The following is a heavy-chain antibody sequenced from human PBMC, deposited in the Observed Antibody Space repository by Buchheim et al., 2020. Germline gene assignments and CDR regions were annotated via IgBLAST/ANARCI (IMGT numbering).Heavy chain of an antibody. V-gene: IGHV3-21*01. CDR2: ISSTSIYM. J-gene: IGHJ4*02. CDR3: ARGAYSSTWSFDY. CDR1: GFTFSTYS. D-gene: IGHD6-13*01. Sequence: EVQLVESGGGLVKPGGSLRLSCAASGFTFSTYSMNWVRQAPGKGLEWVSSISSTSIYMFFADSVKGRFPISRTNAKNPLYLQMNGLRAEDTAVYYCARGAYSSTWSFDYWGQGTL.